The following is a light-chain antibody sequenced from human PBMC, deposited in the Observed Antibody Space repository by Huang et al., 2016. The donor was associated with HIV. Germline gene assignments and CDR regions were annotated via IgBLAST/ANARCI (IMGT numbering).Light chain of an antibody. CDR3: QQYNNWPRGT. J-gene: IGKJ1*01. V-gene: IGKV3-15*01. CDR2: GAS. Sequence: EIVMTQSPATLSVSPGDRAPLSCRASQRFSGNLAWYQQKPGQAPRLLIYGASTRATGVPDRFSGSGSGTEFTLTISSLQSEDFALYYCQQYNNWPRGTFGQGTRVEVK. CDR1: QRFSGN.